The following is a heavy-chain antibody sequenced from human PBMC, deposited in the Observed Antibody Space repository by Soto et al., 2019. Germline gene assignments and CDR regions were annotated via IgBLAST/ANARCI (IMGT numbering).Heavy chain of an antibody. CDR1: GLTFSGSA. J-gene: IGHJ6*02. D-gene: IGHD2-15*01. CDR3: IRNVDGGGDHYGMDV. V-gene: IGHV3-73*02. CDR2: IRSKVNTYAT. Sequence: EVQLVESGGGLVQPGGSLKLSCAASGLTFSGSAMHWVRQAAGKGLEWVGRIRSKVNTYATLYAASVEGRFTISRDDSKNTAYLQMNSLKTEDTAVYYCIRNVDGGGDHYGMDVWGQGTTVTVSS.